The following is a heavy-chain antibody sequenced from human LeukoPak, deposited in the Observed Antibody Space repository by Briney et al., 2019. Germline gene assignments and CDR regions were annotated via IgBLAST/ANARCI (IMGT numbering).Heavy chain of an antibody. CDR1: GFTVTTYA. J-gene: IGHJ4*02. D-gene: IGHD1-14*01. CDR2: ISNDERKK. V-gene: IGHV3-30*04. CDR3: ARDGPGKEDFDY. Sequence: GRSLRLSCAASGFTVTTYAVHWVRQAPGKGLEWVAVISNDERKKYYADSVKGRFTISRDISMNTVYLQMNSLRTEDTAVYYCARDGPGKEDFDYWGQGTLVSVSS.